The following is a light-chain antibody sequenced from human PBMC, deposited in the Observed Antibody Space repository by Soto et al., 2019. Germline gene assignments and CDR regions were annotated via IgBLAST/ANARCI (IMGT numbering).Light chain of an antibody. Sequence: GMTQSPATLSVSPGERATLSCRASQSVSSNLAWYQQKPGQAPRLLIYSASTRATGIPARFSGSGSGTEFTLTISSLQSEDFAVYYCQQYNNGPPITFGQGTRLEI. V-gene: IGKV3-15*01. CDR2: SAS. CDR3: QQYNNGPPIT. CDR1: QSVSSN. J-gene: IGKJ5*01.